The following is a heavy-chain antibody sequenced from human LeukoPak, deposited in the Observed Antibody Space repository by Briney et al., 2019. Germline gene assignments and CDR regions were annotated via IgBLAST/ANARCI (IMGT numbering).Heavy chain of an antibody. Sequence: GGSLRLSCAASGFTVRNNYMSWVRQAPGKGLEWVSVIYSGGSIYYADSVKGRFTISRDNSKNTLYLQMNSLRAEDTAVCFCATGERMVRGDGVDYWGQGTLVTVSS. V-gene: IGHV3-66*01. J-gene: IGHJ4*02. CDR3: ATGERMVRGDGVDY. D-gene: IGHD3-10*01. CDR2: IYSGGSI. CDR1: GFTVRNNY.